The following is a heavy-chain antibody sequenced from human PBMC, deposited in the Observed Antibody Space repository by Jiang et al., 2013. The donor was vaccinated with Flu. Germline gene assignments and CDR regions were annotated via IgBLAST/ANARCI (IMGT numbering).Heavy chain of an antibody. D-gene: IGHD5-12*01. J-gene: IGHJ4*02. V-gene: IGHV3-48*02. CDR1: GFTFNNYA. CDR2: ISRYSTSM. CDR3: ARDKGGYAFDY. Sequence: QLLESGGGLVQPGGSLRLSCAASGFTFNNYAMNWVRQAPGKGLEWVSFISRYSTSMYYADSVKGRFTISRDNAKNSLYLQMNSLRDDDTAVYYCARDKGGYAFDYWGQGTLVTVSS.